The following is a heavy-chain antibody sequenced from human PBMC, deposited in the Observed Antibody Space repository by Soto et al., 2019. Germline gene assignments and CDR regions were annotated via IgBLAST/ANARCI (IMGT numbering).Heavy chain of an antibody. Sequence: QITLKESGPTLVKPTQTLTLTCTFSGFSLSTSGVGVGWIRQPPGKALEWLALIYWDDDKRYSPSLKSRLTIXXDXSXXQVVLTMTNMDPVDTATYYCAHSYAYSSSWYYFDYWGQGTLVTVSS. CDR3: AHSYAYSSSWYYFDY. CDR2: IYWDDDK. V-gene: IGHV2-5*02. D-gene: IGHD6-13*01. J-gene: IGHJ4*02. CDR1: GFSLSTSGVG.